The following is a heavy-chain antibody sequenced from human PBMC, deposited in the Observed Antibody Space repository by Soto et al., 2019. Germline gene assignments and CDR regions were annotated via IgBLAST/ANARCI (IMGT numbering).Heavy chain of an antibody. CDR2: ISGTGGGT. J-gene: IGHJ6*01. V-gene: IGHV3-23*01. Sequence: EVHLLESGGGLVQPGGSLRLSCAASGFTFSNYAMTWVRQAPGKGLEWVSVISGTGGGTNNADSAKGRFTTSRDTSKNTLYLQMNSLRAEDTAVSSCANRAFYGSGSPNYHGMDVWGQGTGFTVSS. CDR3: ANRAFYGSGSPNYHGMDV. CDR1: GFTFSNYA. D-gene: IGHD3-10*01.